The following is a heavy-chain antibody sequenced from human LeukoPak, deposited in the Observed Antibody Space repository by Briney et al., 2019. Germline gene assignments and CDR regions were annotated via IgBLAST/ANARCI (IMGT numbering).Heavy chain of an antibody. Sequence: PEGSLRLSCVASGFTFTNYATSWVRQAPGKGLEWVSAITGSDGSSYYADSVKGRFTISRDDSKNTLYLQVNSLRAEDTAVYYCAKWGDYDILSGYYVPDYWGQGTLVTVSS. J-gene: IGHJ4*02. V-gene: IGHV3-23*01. CDR1: GFTFTNYA. CDR3: AKWGDYDILSGYYVPDY. CDR2: ITGSDGSS. D-gene: IGHD3-9*01.